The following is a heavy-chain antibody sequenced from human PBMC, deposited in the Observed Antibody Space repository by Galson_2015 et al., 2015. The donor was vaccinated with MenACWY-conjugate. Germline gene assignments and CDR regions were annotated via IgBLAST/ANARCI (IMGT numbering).Heavy chain of an antibody. V-gene: IGHV1-69*13. CDR2: IIPIFGTA. CDR3: AYSSGWSLSSLHYYYGMDV. Sequence: SVKVSCKASGGTFSSYAISWVRQAPGQGLEWMGGIIPIFGTASYAQKFQGRVTITADESTSTAYMELSSLRSEDTAVYYCAYSSGWSLSSLHYYYGMDVWGQGTTVTVSS. J-gene: IGHJ6*02. CDR1: GGTFSSYA. D-gene: IGHD6-19*01.